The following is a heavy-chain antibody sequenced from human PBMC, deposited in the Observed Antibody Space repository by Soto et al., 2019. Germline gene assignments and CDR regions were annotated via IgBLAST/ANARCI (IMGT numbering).Heavy chain of an antibody. Sequence: GASVKVSCKASGASFNSFAISWVRQAPGQGLEWMGGIISIPGPATYALKFQGRVTITADESTTAAYMELSNLRSEDTAVYYCARDGAGYCTPTTCYTPFDYWGQGTLVTV. CDR3: ARDGAGYCTPTTCYTPFDY. D-gene: IGHD2-8*01. CDR2: IISIPGPA. J-gene: IGHJ4*02. CDR1: GASFNSFA. V-gene: IGHV1-69*13.